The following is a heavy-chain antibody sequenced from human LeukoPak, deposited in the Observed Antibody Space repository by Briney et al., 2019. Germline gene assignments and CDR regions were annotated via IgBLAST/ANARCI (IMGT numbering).Heavy chain of an antibody. CDR1: GYTFTSYG. CDR3: AREGPGYSYGSYYFDY. CDR2: ISAYNGNT. V-gene: IGHV1-18*01. J-gene: IGHJ4*02. D-gene: IGHD5-18*01. Sequence: ASVKVSCKASGYTFTSYGINWVRQAPGQGLEWMGWISAYNGNTNYAQKLQGRVTMTTDTSTSTAYMELSSLRSEDTAVYYCAREGPGYSYGSYYFDYWGQGTLVTVSS.